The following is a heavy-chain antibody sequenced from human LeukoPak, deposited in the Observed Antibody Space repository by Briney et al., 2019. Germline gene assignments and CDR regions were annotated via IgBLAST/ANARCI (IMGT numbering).Heavy chain of an antibody. D-gene: IGHD3-3*01. CDR3: ARDPEWVYDTFDV. J-gene: IGHJ3*01. CDR1: GDSVSSYSAA. V-gene: IGHV6-1*01. CDR2: TYYRSNGYN. Sequence: SQTLSLTFAISGDSVSSYSAAWNWIRQSPSRGLEWLGSTYYRSNGYNDYAGSLRGRITINPDTSRNPFSLHLSSVTADDTAVYYCARDPEWVYDTFDVWGQGTMVTVSS.